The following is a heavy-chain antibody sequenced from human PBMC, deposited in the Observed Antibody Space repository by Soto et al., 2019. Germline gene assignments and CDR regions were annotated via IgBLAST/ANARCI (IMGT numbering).Heavy chain of an antibody. CDR3: VKGPVVAATEYYYGMDV. Sequence: GASVKVSCKASGGTFSSYAISWVRQAPGQGLEWMGGIIPIFGTANYAQKFQGRVTITADESTSAAYMELSSLRAEDTAVYYCVKGPVVAATEYYYGMDVWGQGTTVTVSS. J-gene: IGHJ6*02. D-gene: IGHD2-15*01. V-gene: IGHV1-69*13. CDR2: IIPIFGTA. CDR1: GGTFSSYA.